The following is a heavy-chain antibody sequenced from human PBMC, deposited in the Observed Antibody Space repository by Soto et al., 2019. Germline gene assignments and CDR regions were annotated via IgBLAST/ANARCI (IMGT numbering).Heavy chain of an antibody. D-gene: IGHD5-18*01. Sequence: ASVKVSCKASGGTFSSYTISWVRQAPGQGLEWMGRIIPILGIANYAQKFQGRVTITADKSTSTAYMELSSLRSEDTAVYYCARLHTAMGPFDFWGQGTLVTVSS. V-gene: IGHV1-69*02. CDR2: IIPILGIA. CDR3: ARLHTAMGPFDF. CDR1: GGTFSSYT. J-gene: IGHJ4*02.